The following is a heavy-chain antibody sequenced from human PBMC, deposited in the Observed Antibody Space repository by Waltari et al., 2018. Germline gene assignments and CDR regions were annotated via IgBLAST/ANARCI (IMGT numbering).Heavy chain of an antibody. CDR3: AKDGMSSLPYYYYMDV. D-gene: IGHD1-26*01. Sequence: EVQLLESGGGLVQPGGSLRLSCAASGFTLSSHSFTWVRQAPVTGLEWVAGISGSGGSKYYADSVKGRFTISRDNSKNTLYLQMNSLRAEDTAVYYCAKDGMSSLPYYYYMDVWGKGTTVTISS. CDR2: ISGSGGSK. J-gene: IGHJ6*03. CDR1: GFTLSSHS. V-gene: IGHV3-23*01.